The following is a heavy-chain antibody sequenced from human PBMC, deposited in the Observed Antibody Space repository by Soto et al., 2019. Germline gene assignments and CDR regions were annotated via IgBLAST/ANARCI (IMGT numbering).Heavy chain of an antibody. CDR3: ARYCSGGSCYDYYYYGMDV. Sequence: ASVKVSCKASGYTFTSYAMHWVRQAPGQRLEWMGWINAGNGNTKYSQKFQGRVTITRDTSASTAYMELSSLRSDDTAVYYCARYCSGGSCYDYYYYGMDVWGQGTTVTVSS. CDR1: GYTFTSYA. D-gene: IGHD2-15*01. CDR2: INAGNGNT. J-gene: IGHJ6*02. V-gene: IGHV1-3*01.